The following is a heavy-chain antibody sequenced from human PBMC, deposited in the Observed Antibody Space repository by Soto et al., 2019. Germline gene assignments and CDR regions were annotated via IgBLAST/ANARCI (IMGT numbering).Heavy chain of an antibody. CDR2: IYYSGST. V-gene: IGHV4-39*01. CDR3: ARVVLGLQFPNDY. Sequence: QLQLQESGPGLVKPSETLSLTCTVSGGSISSSSYYWGWIRQPPGKGLEWIGSIYYSGSTYYNPSLKSRVTISVDTSKNQFSLKLSSVTAADTAVYYCARVVLGLQFPNDYWGQGTLVTVSS. J-gene: IGHJ4*02. D-gene: IGHD3-16*01. CDR1: GGSISSSSYY.